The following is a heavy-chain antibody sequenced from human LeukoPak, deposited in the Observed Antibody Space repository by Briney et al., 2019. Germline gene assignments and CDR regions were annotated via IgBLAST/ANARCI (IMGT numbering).Heavy chain of an antibody. CDR1: GYTFTSYY. J-gene: IGHJ4*02. V-gene: IGHV1-46*01. Sequence: ASVKVSCKASGYTFTSYYMHWVRQAPGQGLEWMGIINPSGGSTSYAQKFQGRVTMTRDTSTSTVYMELSSLGSEDTAVYYCARVQAYCGGDCRLFDYWGQGTLVTVSS. CDR3: ARVQAYCGGDCRLFDY. D-gene: IGHD2-21*02. CDR2: INPSGGST.